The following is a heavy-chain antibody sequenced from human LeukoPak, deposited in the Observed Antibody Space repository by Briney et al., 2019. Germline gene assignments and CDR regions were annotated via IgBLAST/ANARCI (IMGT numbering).Heavy chain of an antibody. CDR1: GYTFTSYY. D-gene: IGHD3-16*01. CDR3: ARWGEGLLRDRNASDI. J-gene: IGHJ3*02. CDR2: INPSGGST. V-gene: IGHV1-46*01. Sequence: ASVKVSCKASGYTFTSYYMHWVRQAPGQGLEWMGIINPSGGSTSYAQKFQGRVTMTRDTSTSTVYMELSSLRSEDTAVYYCARWGEGLLRDRNASDIWGQGTMVTVSS.